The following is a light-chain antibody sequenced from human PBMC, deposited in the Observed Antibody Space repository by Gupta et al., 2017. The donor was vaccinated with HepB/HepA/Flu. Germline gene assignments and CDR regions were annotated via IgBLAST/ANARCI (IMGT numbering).Light chain of an antibody. J-gene: IGLJ2*01. CDR1: KLGNNY. CDR2: EDN. CDR3: QAWDSTTVI. V-gene: IGLV3-1*01. Sequence: SSDLTQPPSVSVSPGQTASIPCSGSKLGNNYVCWYQQKPGQSPVLVIFEDNKRPSGIPERFSGSNSRNTATLTISGTQTIDEADYYCQAWDSTTVIFGGGTRLPVL.